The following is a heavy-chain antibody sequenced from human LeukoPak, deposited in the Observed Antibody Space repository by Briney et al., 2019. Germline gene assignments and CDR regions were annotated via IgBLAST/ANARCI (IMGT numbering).Heavy chain of an antibody. CDR2: IIPIFGTA. CDR1: GGTFSSYA. Sequence: SVKVSCKASGGTFSSYAISWVRQAPGQGLEGMGGIIPIFGTANYAQKFQGRVTITADESTSTAYMELSSLRSEDTAVYYCARGGGELEDWPIDYWGQGTLVTVSS. D-gene: IGHD1-7*01. CDR3: ARGGGELEDWPIDY. J-gene: IGHJ4*02. V-gene: IGHV1-69*01.